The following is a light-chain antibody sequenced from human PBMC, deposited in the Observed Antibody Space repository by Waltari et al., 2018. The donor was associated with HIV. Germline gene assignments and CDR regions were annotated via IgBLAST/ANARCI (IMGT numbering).Light chain of an antibody. Sequence: IVLAQSPATLSLSPGERATLSCRASQTIGANKLAWYQQKPGQAPRLVIFGAFSRATAIPDRFSGSGSGTDFTLTIIRLEPEDVAVYYCQQYDSPPRTFGQGTKVEIK. CDR1: QTIGANK. CDR2: GAF. CDR3: QQYDSPPRT. J-gene: IGKJ1*01. V-gene: IGKV3-20*01.